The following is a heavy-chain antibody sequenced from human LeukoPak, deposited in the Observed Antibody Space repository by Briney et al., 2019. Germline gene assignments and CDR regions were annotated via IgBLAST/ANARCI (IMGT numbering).Heavy chain of an antibody. CDR3: ARIKSYHILTGYYKPPDY. CDR2: INAGNGNT. V-gene: IGHV1-3*01. D-gene: IGHD3-9*01. CDR1: GYTFTSYA. J-gene: IGHJ4*02. Sequence: ASVKVSCKASGYTFTSYAMHWVRQAPGQRLEWMGWINAGNGNTKCSQKFQGRVTITRDTSASTAYMELSSLRSEDTAVYYCARIKSYHILTGYYKPPDYWGQGTLVTVSS.